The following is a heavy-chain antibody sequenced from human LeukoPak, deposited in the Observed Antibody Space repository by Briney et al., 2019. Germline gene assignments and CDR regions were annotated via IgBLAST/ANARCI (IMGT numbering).Heavy chain of an antibody. CDR2: INPNSGGT. CDR3: ARENSGSFNLDY. V-gene: IGHV1-2*02. J-gene: IGHJ4*02. CDR1: GYTLTELS. Sequence: ASVKVSCKVSGYTLTELSMHWVRQAPGQGLEWMGWINPNSGGTNYAQKFQGRVTMTRDTSISTAYMELSRLRSDDTAVYYCARENSGSFNLDYWGQGTLVTVSS. D-gene: IGHD1-26*01.